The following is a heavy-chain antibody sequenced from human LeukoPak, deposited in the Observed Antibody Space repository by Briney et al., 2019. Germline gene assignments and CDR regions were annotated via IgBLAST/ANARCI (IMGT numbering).Heavy chain of an antibody. CDR2: ISGSGDST. J-gene: IGHJ4*02. V-gene: IGHV3-23*01. Sequence: GGSLRLSCAASGFTFNTYAMSWLRQAPGKGLEWVSAISGSGDSTFYADSVKGRFTISRDNSKNTLYLQIHSLRAEDTAVYYCAKGKGSSSSSIGWWGQGTLVTVSS. CDR1: GFTFNTYA. D-gene: IGHD6-19*01. CDR3: AKGKGSSSSSIGW.